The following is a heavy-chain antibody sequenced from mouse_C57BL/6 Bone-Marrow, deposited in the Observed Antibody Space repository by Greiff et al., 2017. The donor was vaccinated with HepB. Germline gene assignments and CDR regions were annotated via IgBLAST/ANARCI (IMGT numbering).Heavy chain of an antibody. CDR1: GYTFTSYG. D-gene: IGHD1-1*01. CDR3: ARTTNGSSHWYFDV. CDR2: IYPRSGNT. V-gene: IGHV1-81*01. J-gene: IGHJ1*03. Sequence: QVQLQQSGAELARPGASVKLSCKASGYTFTSYGISWVKQRTGQGLEWIGEIYPRSGNTYYNEKFKGKATLTVDKPSSTAYMQLSSLTSEDSAVYYCARTTNGSSHWYFDVWGTGTTVTVSS.